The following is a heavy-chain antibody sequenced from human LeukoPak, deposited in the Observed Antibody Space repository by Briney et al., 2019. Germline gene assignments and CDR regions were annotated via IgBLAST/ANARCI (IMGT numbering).Heavy chain of an antibody. Sequence: ASVKVSCKASGYTFSDHGISWVRQAPGEGLEWMGWGSTRIPYTNYAQKFQGRLTMTTDTSATTAYMELKSLRSDDTAVYYCARDLGYCRITGCSRNWFDPWGQGTLVTVSS. V-gene: IGHV1-18*01. J-gene: IGHJ5*02. D-gene: IGHD2-2*03. CDR3: ARDLGYCRITGCSRNWFDP. CDR1: GYTFSDHG. CDR2: GSTRIPYT.